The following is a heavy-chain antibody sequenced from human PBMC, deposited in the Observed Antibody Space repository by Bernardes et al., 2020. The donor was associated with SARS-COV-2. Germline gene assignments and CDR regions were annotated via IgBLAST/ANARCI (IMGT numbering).Heavy chain of an antibody. CDR2: ISSSGSIK. V-gene: IGHV3-11*01. J-gene: IGHJ6*02. D-gene: IGHD2-15*01. CDR1: RFTFSDYY. Sequence: GGSLRLSCADSRFTFSDYYMGWIRQAPGKGLEWVSYISSSGSIKYYADSVKGRFTISRDNAKKSLYLQMNSLRAEDTAVYYCARDPVAAKYGMDVWGQGTAVTVSS. CDR3: ARDPVAAKYGMDV.